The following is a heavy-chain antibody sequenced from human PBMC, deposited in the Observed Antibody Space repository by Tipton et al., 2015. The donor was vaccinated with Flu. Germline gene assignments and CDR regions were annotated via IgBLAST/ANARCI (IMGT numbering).Heavy chain of an antibody. D-gene: IGHD3-3*01. CDR3: ARALFDQNFWSGHKVAHYFDY. CDR2: INHSGST. Sequence: TLSLTCAVYGGSFSGYYWSWIRQPPGKGLEWIGEINHSGSTNYNPSLKSRVTISVDTSKNQFSLKLSSVTAADTAVYYCARALFDQNFWSGHKVAHYFDYWGQGTLVTVSS. CDR1: GGSFSGYY. V-gene: IGHV4-34*01. J-gene: IGHJ4*02.